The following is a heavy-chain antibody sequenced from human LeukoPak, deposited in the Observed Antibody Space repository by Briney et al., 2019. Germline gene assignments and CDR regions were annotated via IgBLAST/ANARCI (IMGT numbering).Heavy chain of an antibody. CDR3: AKDLKMTNYFDY. J-gene: IGHJ4*02. Sequence: GGSLRLSCAASGFTFSSYAMSWVRQAPGEGLEWVSAISGSGGSTYYADSVKGRFTISRDNSKNTLYLQMNSLRAEDTAVYYCAKDLKMTNYFDYWGQGTLVTVSS. CDR2: ISGSGGST. CDR1: GFTFSSYA. V-gene: IGHV3-23*01. D-gene: IGHD5-24*01.